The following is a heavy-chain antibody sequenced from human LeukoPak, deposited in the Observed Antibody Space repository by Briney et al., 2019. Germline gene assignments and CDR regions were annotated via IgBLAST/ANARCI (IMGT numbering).Heavy chain of an antibody. CDR3: ARRDGHSDPYFHY. CDR1: GFTFTSYV. D-gene: IGHD5-24*01. Sequence: GGSLRLSCAASGFTFTSYVMSWVRQAPGKGLEWVSSISSSAYSTYYAESVKGRFTISRDNAKNTLYLQMNSLRAEDTAVYYCARRDGHSDPYFHYWGQGTLVTVSS. CDR2: ISSSAYST. V-gene: IGHV3-23*01. J-gene: IGHJ4*02.